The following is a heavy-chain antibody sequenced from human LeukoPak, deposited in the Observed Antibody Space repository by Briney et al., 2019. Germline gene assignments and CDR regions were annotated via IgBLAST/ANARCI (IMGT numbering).Heavy chain of an antibody. J-gene: IGHJ3*02. CDR3: ASTYYHDGSDYVGAFDI. D-gene: IGHD3-22*01. CDR2: IYYSGST. Sequence: PSENLSLTCTVSGGSISSGDYYWSWIRQPPGKGLEWIAYIYYSGSTYYNPSLKSRVTISVDTSKNQFSLKLTSVTAADTAIYYCASTYYHDGSDYVGAFDIWGQGTMVIVPS. CDR1: GGSISSGDYY. V-gene: IGHV4-30-4*02.